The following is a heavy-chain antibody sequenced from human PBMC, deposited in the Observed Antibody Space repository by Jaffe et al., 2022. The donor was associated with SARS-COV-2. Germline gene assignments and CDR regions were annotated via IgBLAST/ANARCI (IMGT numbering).Heavy chain of an antibody. V-gene: IGHV3-49*05. CDR1: GFTFGDYA. D-gene: IGHD1-26*01. J-gene: IGHJ4*02. CDR2: IRSKAYGGTT. Sequence: EVQLVESGGGLVKPGRSLRLSCTASGFTFGDYAMSWFRQAPGKGLEWVGFIRSKAYGGTTEYAASVKGRFTISRDDSKSIAYLQMNSLKTEDTAVYYCTRDPPRGELLAYFDYWGQGTLVTVSS. CDR3: TRDPPRGELLAYFDY.